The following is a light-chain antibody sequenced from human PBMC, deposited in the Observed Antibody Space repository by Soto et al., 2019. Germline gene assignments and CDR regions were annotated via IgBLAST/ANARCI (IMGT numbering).Light chain of an antibody. V-gene: IGKV1-9*01. CDR2: GTF. CDR3: QHLNNYPPFT. Sequence: IQLTQSPSSLSASVGDRVSITCRASQDIKTYLAWYQQKQGKAPKLLISGTFTLQSGVPSRFNGSGSGTDFTLTISRLQPEDFAPYYCQHLNNYPPFTFGPGTKVDLE. J-gene: IGKJ3*01. CDR1: QDIKTY.